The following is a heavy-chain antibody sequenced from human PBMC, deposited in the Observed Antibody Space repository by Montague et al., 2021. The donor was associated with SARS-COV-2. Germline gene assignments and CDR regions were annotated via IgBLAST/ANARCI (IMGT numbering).Heavy chain of an antibody. CDR2: VKHPGGT. D-gene: IGHD3-3*01. J-gene: IGHJ6*02. Sequence: SETLSLTCAVDGGSFTGYSWNWIRQPPGKGLEWIGEVKHPGGTNYNPSLKSRVTISVDTSKNQFSLKLSSVTAADTAVYYCARDPWRITIFGVVTRYGMDVWGQGTTVTVSS. CDR1: GGSFTGYS. CDR3: ARDPWRITIFGVVTRYGMDV. V-gene: IGHV4-34*01.